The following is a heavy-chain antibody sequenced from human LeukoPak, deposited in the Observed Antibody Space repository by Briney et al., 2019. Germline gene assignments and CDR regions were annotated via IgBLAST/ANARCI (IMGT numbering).Heavy chain of an antibody. CDR3: ARDHYYYGSGSHHLFDY. CDR1: GGSISSYY. J-gene: IGHJ4*02. CDR2: IYTSGST. V-gene: IGHV4-4*07. D-gene: IGHD3-10*01. Sequence: SGTLSLTCTVSGGSISSYYWSWIRQPAGKGLEWIGRIYTSGSTNYNPSLKSRVTMSVDTSKNQFSLKLSSVTAADTAVYYCARDHYYYGSGSHHLFDYWGQGTLVTVSS.